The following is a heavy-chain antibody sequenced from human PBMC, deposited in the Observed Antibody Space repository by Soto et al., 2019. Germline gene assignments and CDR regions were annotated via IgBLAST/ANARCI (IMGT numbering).Heavy chain of an antibody. CDR3: TTLVRGYSYGDY. Sequence: EVQLVESGGGLVEPGGSLRLSSAASGFTFTNAWMSWVRQAPGKGLEWVGRIKTKTEGETTDYAAPVKGRFTVTRDDSRNTLYLQMNSLTTEDTAVYYCTTLVRGYSYGDYWGQGTQVTVSS. CDR1: GFTFTNAW. CDR2: IKTKTEGETT. D-gene: IGHD5-18*01. V-gene: IGHV3-15*01. J-gene: IGHJ4*02.